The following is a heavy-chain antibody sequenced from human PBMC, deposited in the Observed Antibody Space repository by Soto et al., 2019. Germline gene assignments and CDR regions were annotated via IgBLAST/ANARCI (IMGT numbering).Heavy chain of an antibody. CDR1: GYSISSGYY. D-gene: IGHD3-22*01. Sequence: SETLSLTCAVSGYSISSGYYWGWLRQPPGKGLEWIGGIYHGGSTYYNPSLNSRVTLSIDMTNNHVSLILNSVTAADTAVYYCARVGPWVPYYYDSSPYTFENGFDTWGQGTLVTVSS. V-gene: IGHV4-38-2*01. CDR3: ARVGPWVPYYYDSSPYTFENGFDT. CDR2: IYHGGST. J-gene: IGHJ5*02.